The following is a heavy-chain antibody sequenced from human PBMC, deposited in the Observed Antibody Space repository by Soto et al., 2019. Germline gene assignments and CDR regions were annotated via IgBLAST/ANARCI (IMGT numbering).Heavy chain of an antibody. CDR3: ARDKLRTGIDY. Sequence: PAESLRHSFATSGFTFSTYSLHWFRQAPGTGLTWVAVIWYDGSNKYYADSVKGRFTISRDNSKNTLYLQMNSLRAEDTAVYYCARDKLRTGIDYWGQGP. J-gene: IGHJ4*02. CDR2: IWYDGSNK. CDR1: GFTFSTYS. D-gene: IGHD1-26*01. V-gene: IGHV3-33*01.